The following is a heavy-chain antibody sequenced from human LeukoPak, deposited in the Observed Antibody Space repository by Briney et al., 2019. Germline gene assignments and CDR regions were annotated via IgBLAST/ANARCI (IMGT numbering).Heavy chain of an antibody. CDR1: GFTLSNYN. D-gene: IGHD4/OR15-4a*01. J-gene: IGHJ4*02. CDR2: ISTSSITK. Sequence: PGGSLRLSCAASGFTLSNYNMNWVRQAPGKGLEGVSYISTSSITKYYADSVKGRFTISRDNARNSLYLQMNSLRAEDTAVYYCARRAGAYSHPYDYWGQGTLVTVSS. V-gene: IGHV3-48*01. CDR3: ARRAGAYSHPYDY.